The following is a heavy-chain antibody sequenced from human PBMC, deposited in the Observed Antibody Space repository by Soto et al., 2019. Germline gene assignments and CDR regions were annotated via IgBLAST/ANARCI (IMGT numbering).Heavy chain of an antibody. D-gene: IGHD3-10*01. Sequence: EASVKVSCKASGYTFTSYYMHWVRQAPGQGLEWMGIINTSGGSTSYAQKFQGRVTMTRDTSTSTVYMELSSLRSEDTAVYYCASHYYGSGSYYNAFDIWGQGTMVT. CDR3: ASHYYGSGSYYNAFDI. V-gene: IGHV1-46*01. CDR1: GYTFTSYY. J-gene: IGHJ3*02. CDR2: INTSGGST.